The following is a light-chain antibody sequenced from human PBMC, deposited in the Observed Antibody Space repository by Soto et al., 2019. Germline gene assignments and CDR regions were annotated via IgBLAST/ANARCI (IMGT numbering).Light chain of an antibody. V-gene: IGKV1-12*01. CDR2: EAS. Sequence: DIQMTQSPSSVSASVGDRVTITCRASQSISTWLAWYQQKPGTVPKLLIYEASSLQSGVPSRFSGSGAGTDFTLTISSLQPEDFGTYYCQQGDSFPITFDQGTRLEIQ. J-gene: IGKJ5*01. CDR1: QSISTW. CDR3: QQGDSFPIT.